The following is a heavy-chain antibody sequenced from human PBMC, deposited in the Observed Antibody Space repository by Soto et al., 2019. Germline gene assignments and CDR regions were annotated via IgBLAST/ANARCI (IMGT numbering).Heavy chain of an antibody. CDR3: ARGEWFLRGYGMDV. D-gene: IGHD3-3*01. Sequence: QVQLQESGPGLVKPSETLSLTCTVSGDSVTTAYWSWIRRPPGKSLEYIGFIYNGGSPNYNPSLESRVTIXPXTXXNQFSLKLSSVTAADTAVYYCARGEWFLRGYGMDVWGRGTTVTVS. CDR1: GDSVTTAY. V-gene: IGHV4-59*02. CDR2: IYNGGSP. J-gene: IGHJ6*02.